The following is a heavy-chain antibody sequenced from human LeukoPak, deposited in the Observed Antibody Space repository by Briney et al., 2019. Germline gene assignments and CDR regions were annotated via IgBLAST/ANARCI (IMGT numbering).Heavy chain of an antibody. CDR3: ARSDTTGYWYDH. CDR1: GGSISNYY. Sequence: PSETLSLTCIVSGGSISNYYWNWIRQPPGKALEWIGHIYYTGSTNYSPSLKSRVTISLDTSNNQLSLKLSSVTAADTALYYCARSDTTGYWYDHWGQGTLVTVSS. V-gene: IGHV4-59*08. D-gene: IGHD3-22*01. CDR2: IYYTGST. J-gene: IGHJ4*02.